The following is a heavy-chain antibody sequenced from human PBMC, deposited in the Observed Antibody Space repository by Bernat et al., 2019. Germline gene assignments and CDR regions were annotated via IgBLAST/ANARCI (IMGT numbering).Heavy chain of an antibody. J-gene: IGHJ6*03. CDR3: ARGTSTSAPYMDV. V-gene: IGHV3-33*01. Sequence: QVQLVESGGGVVQPGRSLRLSCAASGFTFRTYGMHWVRQAPGKGLEWVAAIWFDGSNTYYADSVKGRFTVSRDNSKNTLYLQVNSLTAEDTAVYFCARGTSTSAPYMDVWGKGTTVTVSS. CDR2: IWFDGSNT. CDR1: GFTFRTYG.